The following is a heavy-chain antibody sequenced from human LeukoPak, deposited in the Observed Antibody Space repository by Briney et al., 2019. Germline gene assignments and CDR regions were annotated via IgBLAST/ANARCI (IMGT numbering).Heavy chain of an antibody. CDR2: ISYDGSNK. J-gene: IGHJ4*02. CDR3: ARDPRGYSGYDSGSVY. V-gene: IGHV3-30*01. Sequence: GGSLRLSCAASGFTFSSYAMHWVRQAPGKGLEWVAVISYDGSNKYYADSVKGRFTISRDNSKNTLYLQMNSLRAEDTAVYYCARDPRGYSGYDSGSVYWGQGTLVTVSS. D-gene: IGHD5-12*01. CDR1: GFTFSSYA.